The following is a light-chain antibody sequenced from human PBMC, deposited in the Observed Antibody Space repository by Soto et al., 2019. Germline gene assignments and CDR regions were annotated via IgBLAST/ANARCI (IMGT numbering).Light chain of an antibody. Sequence: DIHMTQSPSTLSSCLVDRVTITCRASQSISSWLAWYQQKPGKAPKLLINKASSLESGVPSRFSGSGSGTEFTLTISSLQPDDFATYYCQHFNSYPWTFGQGTKVDI. J-gene: IGKJ1*01. CDR2: KAS. CDR1: QSISSW. V-gene: IGKV1-5*03. CDR3: QHFNSYPWT.